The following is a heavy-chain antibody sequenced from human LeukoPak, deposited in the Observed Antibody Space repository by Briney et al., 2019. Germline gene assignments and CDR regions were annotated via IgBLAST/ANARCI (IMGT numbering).Heavy chain of an antibody. CDR2: INPNSGGT. CDR1: GFTFTGYY. Sequence: GGSLRLSCAASGFTFTGYYMHWVRQAPGQGLEWMGWINPNSGGTNYAQKFQGWVTMTRDTSISTAYMELSRLRSDDTAVYYCARDLLTTVTRSVYYYGMDVWGQGTTVTVSS. J-gene: IGHJ6*02. D-gene: IGHD4-17*01. CDR3: ARDLLTTVTRSVYYYGMDV. V-gene: IGHV1-2*04.